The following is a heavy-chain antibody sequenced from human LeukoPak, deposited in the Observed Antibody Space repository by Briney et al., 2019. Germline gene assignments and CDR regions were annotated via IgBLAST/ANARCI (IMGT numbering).Heavy chain of an antibody. V-gene: IGHV4-39*01. D-gene: IGHD6-13*01. CDR1: GGSISSSSYY. J-gene: IGHJ4*02. Sequence: SETLSLTCTVSGGSISSSSYYWGWIRQPPGKGLEWIGSIYYSGSTYYNPSLKSRVTISVDTSKNQFSLKLSSVTAADTAVYYCARGWDSSSSDFNYWGQGTLVTVSS. CDR3: ARGWDSSSSDFNY. CDR2: IYYSGST.